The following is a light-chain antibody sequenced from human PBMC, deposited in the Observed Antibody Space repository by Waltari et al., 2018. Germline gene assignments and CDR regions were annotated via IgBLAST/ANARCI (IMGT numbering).Light chain of an antibody. Sequence: DIQMTQSPSTLSASVGDRVTITCRASQTISNWLAWYQQKPGKAPQLLIHEASSLEHGVPSRFSGSRSGTEFTLTISSLQPDDSATYYCQQYNKYSYTFGRGTRLELK. J-gene: IGKJ2*01. V-gene: IGKV1-5*03. CDR3: QQYNKYSYT. CDR2: EAS. CDR1: QTISNW.